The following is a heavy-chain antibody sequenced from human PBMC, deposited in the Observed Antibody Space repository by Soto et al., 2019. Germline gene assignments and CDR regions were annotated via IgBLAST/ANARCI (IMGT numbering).Heavy chain of an antibody. CDR3: ARLYSYGVRGGPVGY. CDR2: IYPGDSDT. D-gene: IGHD5-18*01. V-gene: IGHV5-51*01. Sequence: RGESLKISCKGSGYSFTSYWIGWVRQMPGKGLEWMGIIYPGDSDTRYSPSFQGQVTISADKSISTAYLQWSSLKASDTAMYYCARLYSYGVRGGPVGYWGQGTLVTVSS. CDR1: GYSFTSYW. J-gene: IGHJ4*02.